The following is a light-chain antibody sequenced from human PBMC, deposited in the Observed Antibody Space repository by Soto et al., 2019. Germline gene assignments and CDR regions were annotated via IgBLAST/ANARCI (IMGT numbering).Light chain of an antibody. CDR3: QQYNCYWT. J-gene: IGKJ1*01. V-gene: IGKV1-5*03. CDR1: QSISDS. Sequence: DIPMTQSPSTLSASVGDRVTITCRASQSISDSLAWYQQKPGKAPKLLIYEASSLKSGVPSRFSGSRSGTEYTRTISSLQPDDFATYYCQQYNCYWTFGQGTNVEIK. CDR2: EAS.